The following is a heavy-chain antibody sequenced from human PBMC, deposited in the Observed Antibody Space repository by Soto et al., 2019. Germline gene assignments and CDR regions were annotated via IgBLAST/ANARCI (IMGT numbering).Heavy chain of an antibody. J-gene: IGHJ6*03. V-gene: IGHV3-66*01. Sequence: GWSLRLSCAASGFTVSSNYMSWVRQAPGKGLEWVSVIYSGGSTYYADSVKGRFTISRDNSKNTLYLQMNSLRAEDMAVYYCARVAAGDYDILTGLANYYYYYMDVWGKGTTVTVSS. CDR2: IYSGGST. CDR3: ARVAAGDYDILTGLANYYYYYMDV. D-gene: IGHD3-9*01. CDR1: GFTVSSNY.